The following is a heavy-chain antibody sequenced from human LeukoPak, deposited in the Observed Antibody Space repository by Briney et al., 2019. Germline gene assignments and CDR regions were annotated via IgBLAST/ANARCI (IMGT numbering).Heavy chain of an antibody. V-gene: IGHV4-34*01. Sequence: PSETLSLTCAVYGVSFSGYYWSWIRQPPGKGLEWIGEINHSGSTNYNPSLKSRVTISVDTSKNQFSLKLSSVTAANTAVYYCARGTPSGWYNYWGQGTLVTVSS. CDR2: INHSGST. D-gene: IGHD6-19*01. CDR3: ARGTPSGWYNY. J-gene: IGHJ4*02. CDR1: GVSFSGYY.